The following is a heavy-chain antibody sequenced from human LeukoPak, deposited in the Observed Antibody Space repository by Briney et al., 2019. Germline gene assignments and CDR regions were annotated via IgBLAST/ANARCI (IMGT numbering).Heavy chain of an antibody. D-gene: IGHD3-3*01. CDR3: AAERADFWSGYTNY. J-gene: IGHJ4*02. Sequence: ASVKVSCKAAGYAFTSSAVQWVRQARGQRLEWIGRIVVGSGNTNYAQKFQERVTITRDMSTSTAYMELSSLRSEDTAVYYCAAERADFWSGYTNYWGQGILVTVSS. CDR1: GYAFTSSA. CDR2: IVVGSGNT. V-gene: IGHV1-58*01.